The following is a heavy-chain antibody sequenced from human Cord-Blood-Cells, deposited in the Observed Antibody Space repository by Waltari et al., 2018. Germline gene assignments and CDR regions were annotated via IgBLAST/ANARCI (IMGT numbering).Heavy chain of an antibody. D-gene: IGHD6-13*01. CDR2: INHSGST. V-gene: IGHV4-34*01. Sequence: QVQLQQLGAGLLKPSETLSLTCAVYGGSFSGYYWSWIRQPPGKGLEWIGEINHSGSTNYNPSLKRRVTISVDSSKNQFSLKLSSVTAADTAVYYCARGIRKEYSSSWYYFDYWGQGTLVTVSS. CDR1: GGSFSGYY. J-gene: IGHJ4*02. CDR3: ARGIRKEYSSSWYYFDY.